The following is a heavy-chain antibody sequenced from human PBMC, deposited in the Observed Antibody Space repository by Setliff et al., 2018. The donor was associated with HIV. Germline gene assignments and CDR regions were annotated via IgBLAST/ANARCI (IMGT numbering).Heavy chain of an antibody. Sequence: SETLSLTCSVSGASIRSYYWTWIRQPPGRGLEWIGFIYYTGSTKYNPSLKSRVTISVDTSKTQFSLRLGSVTAADTAVYYCASGLSYDYWGQGALVTVSS. CDR3: ASGLSYDY. J-gene: IGHJ4*02. D-gene: IGHD3-10*01. CDR1: GASIRSYY. V-gene: IGHV4-59*08. CDR2: IYYTGST.